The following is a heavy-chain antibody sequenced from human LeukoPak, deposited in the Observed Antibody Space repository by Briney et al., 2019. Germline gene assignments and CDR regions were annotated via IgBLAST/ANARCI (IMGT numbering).Heavy chain of an antibody. D-gene: IGHD4-23*01. CDR2: LSGRSSTI. V-gene: IGHV3-48*01. J-gene: IGHJ4*02. CDR3: ARGGRNGGNHHFDY. CDR1: GFTFSDYS. Sequence: GGSLRLSCAASGFTFSDYSMNWVRQAPGKGLEWVSYLSGRSSTIYYADSVKGRFTISRDNAKNSLYLQMNSLRAEDTAVYYCARGGRNGGNHHFDYWGQGTLVTGSS.